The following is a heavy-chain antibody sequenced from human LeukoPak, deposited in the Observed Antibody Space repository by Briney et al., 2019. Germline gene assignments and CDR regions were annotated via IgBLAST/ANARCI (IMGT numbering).Heavy chain of an antibody. CDR1: GFTFSSYW. CDR2: ISWNSGSI. J-gene: IGHJ6*02. Sequence: GGSLRLSCAASGFTFSSYWMHWARQAPGKGLEWVSGISWNSGSIGYADSVKGRFTISRDNAKNSLYLQMNSLRAEDTALYYCAKDNGMDVWGQGTTVTVSS. CDR3: AKDNGMDV. V-gene: IGHV3-9*01.